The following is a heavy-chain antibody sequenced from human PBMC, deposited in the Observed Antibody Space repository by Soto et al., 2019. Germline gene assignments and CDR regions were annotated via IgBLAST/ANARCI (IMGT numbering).Heavy chain of an antibody. CDR1: GCTFSHYG. V-gene: IGHV3-33*01. J-gene: IGHJ4*02. D-gene: IGHD2-8*02. CDR2: IWHDGSKE. Sequence: QVQLVESGGGVVQPGTSLRLSCTVSGCTFSHYGFFWVRQPPGKGLEWVAFIWHDGSKEYYTDSVKGRFTISRDSSKNPVFLEMISLRAEDTAVYYSGRDWWDGRYCTGAGGCVGDFWGQGTMVTVSS. CDR3: GRDWWDGRYCTGAGGCVGDF.